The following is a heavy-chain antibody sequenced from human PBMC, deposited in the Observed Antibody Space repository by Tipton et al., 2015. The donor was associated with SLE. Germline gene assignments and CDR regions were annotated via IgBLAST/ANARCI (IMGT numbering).Heavy chain of an antibody. Sequence: TLSLTCTVSGGSLSSYYWNWIRQPPGKGLEWIGEINHSGSTNYNPSLKSRVTISVDTSKNQFSLKLSSVTAADTAVYYCARDVGGYNTGWFPYYFDYWGQGTLVTVSS. CDR3: ARDVGGYNTGWFPYYFDY. CDR2: INHSGST. CDR1: GGSLSSYY. J-gene: IGHJ4*02. V-gene: IGHV4-34*01. D-gene: IGHD2-8*02.